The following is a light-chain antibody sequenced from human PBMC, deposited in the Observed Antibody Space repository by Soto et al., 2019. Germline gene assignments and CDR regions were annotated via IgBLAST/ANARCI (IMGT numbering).Light chain of an antibody. Sequence: EIVLTQSPGTLSLSPGERATLSCRASQSVSSNYLAWYQQKPGQAPRLLIYGASSRATGIPDRFSSSGSGTDFTLTISRLEPEDFAVYYCQHSSPYTFGQGTKLEI. CDR2: GAS. CDR1: QSVSSNY. CDR3: QHSSPYT. J-gene: IGKJ2*01. V-gene: IGKV3-20*01.